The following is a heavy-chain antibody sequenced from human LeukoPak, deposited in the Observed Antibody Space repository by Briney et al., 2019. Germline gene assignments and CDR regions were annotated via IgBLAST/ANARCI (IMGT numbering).Heavy chain of an antibody. Sequence: SETLSLTCTVSGGSISSYYWSWIRQPPGKGLEWIGYIYYSGSTNYNPSLKSRVTISVDTSKNQFSLKLSSVTAADTAVYYCARDRAALPFWSGYDDAFDIWGQGTMVTVSS. J-gene: IGHJ3*02. V-gene: IGHV4-59*01. CDR1: GGSISSYY. CDR2: IYYSGST. CDR3: ARDRAALPFWSGYDDAFDI. D-gene: IGHD3-3*01.